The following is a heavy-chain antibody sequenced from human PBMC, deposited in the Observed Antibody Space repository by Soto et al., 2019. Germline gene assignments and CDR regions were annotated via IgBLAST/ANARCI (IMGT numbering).Heavy chain of an antibody. CDR3: AKSYFFSWYDS. CDR1: GFTFSSYS. Sequence: GGSLRLSCAASGFTFSSYSMNWVRQAPGKGLEWVSTFSSSADATQYADSVKGRFTISRDNSKNTLYLEMNNLGDEDTATYYCAKSYFFSWYDSWGQGTLVTVSS. J-gene: IGHJ5*01. CDR2: FSSSADAT. V-gene: IGHV3-23*01. D-gene: IGHD3-10*01.